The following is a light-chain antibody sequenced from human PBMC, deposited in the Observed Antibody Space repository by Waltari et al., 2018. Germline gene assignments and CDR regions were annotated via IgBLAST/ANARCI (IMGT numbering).Light chain of an antibody. V-gene: IGKV3-20*01. CDR2: GAS. CDR1: QSVRSSY. J-gene: IGKJ3*01. CDR3: QQYGSSPPFT. Sequence: EIVLTQSPGTLSVSPGERATPACRASQSVRSSYLAWYQQKPGQAPRLLIYGASSRTTGIPDRFSGSGSGTDFTLTISRLEPEDFAVYYCQQYGSSPPFTFGPGTKVDIK.